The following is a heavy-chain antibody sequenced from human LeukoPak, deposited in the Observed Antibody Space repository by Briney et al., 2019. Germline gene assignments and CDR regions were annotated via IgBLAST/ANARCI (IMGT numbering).Heavy chain of an antibody. CDR2: IIPIFGTA. V-gene: IGHV1-69*13. D-gene: IGHD3-10*01. J-gene: IGHJ3*02. CDR3: ARAKGSGSYEDAFDI. CDR1: GGIFSNYA. Sequence: SVKVSCKASGGIFSNYAISWVRQAPGQGLEWMGGIIPIFGTANYAQKFQGRVTITADESTSTAYMELSSLRSEDAAVYYCARAKGSGSYEDAFDIWGQGSMVTVSS.